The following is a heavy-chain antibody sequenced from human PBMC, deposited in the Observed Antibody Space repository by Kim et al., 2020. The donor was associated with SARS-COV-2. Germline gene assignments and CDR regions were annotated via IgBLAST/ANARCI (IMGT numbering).Heavy chain of an antibody. Sequence: RYSPSFQGQVTTSADKSISTAYLQWSSLKASDTAMYYCARLRGWHPSIDYWGQGTLVTVSS. J-gene: IGHJ4*02. CDR3: ARLRGWHPSIDY. V-gene: IGHV5-51*01. D-gene: IGHD6-19*01.